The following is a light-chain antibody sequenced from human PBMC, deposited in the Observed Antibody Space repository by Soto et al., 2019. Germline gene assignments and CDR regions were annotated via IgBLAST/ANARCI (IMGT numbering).Light chain of an antibody. CDR2: GAS. Sequence: EIVMTQSPATLSVSPGERATLSCRASQSVSSNLAWYQQKPVQAPRLLIYGASTRATGIPARFSGSGSGTEFTLTISSLESEDFALYYCQQYNHWPWTFGQGTKVAIK. V-gene: IGKV3-15*01. CDR3: QQYNHWPWT. J-gene: IGKJ1*01. CDR1: QSVSSN.